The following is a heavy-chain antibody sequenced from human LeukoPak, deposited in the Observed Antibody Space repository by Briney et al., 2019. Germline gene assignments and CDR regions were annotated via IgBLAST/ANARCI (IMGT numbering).Heavy chain of an antibody. V-gene: IGHV3-53*01. CDR1: GFTFSSYS. CDR3: ARVYYGSGSLYYYYYYMDV. CDR2: IYSGGRP. J-gene: IGHJ6*03. D-gene: IGHD3-10*01. Sequence: GGSLRLSCAASGFTFSSYSMNWVRQAPGKGLEWVSVIYSGGRPYYANSVKGRFTISRDNSKNTLYLQMNSLRAEDMAVYYCARVYYGSGSLYYYYYYMDVWGKGTTVTTSS.